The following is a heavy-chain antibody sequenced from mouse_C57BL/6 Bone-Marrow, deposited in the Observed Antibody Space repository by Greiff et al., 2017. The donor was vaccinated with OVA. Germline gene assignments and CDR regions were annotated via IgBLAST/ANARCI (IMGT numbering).Heavy chain of an antibody. CDR1: GFSLTSYG. J-gene: IGHJ2*01. D-gene: IGHD1-1*01. V-gene: IGHV2-2*01. CDR3: ARNEDYGSSLYFFDY. Sequence: VMLVESGPGLVQPSQSLSITCTVSGFSLTSYGVHWVRQSPGKGLEWLGVIWSGGSTDYNAAFISRLSISKDNSKSQVFFKMNSLQADDTAIYYCARNEDYGSSLYFFDYWGKGTTLTVSS. CDR2: IWSGGST.